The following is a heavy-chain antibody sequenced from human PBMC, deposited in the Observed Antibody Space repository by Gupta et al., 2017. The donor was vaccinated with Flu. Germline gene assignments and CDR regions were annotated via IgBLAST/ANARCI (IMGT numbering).Heavy chain of an antibody. V-gene: IGHV1-2*02. CDR2: IDNRGGT. Sequence: QVQLVQSGAEVKKPGASVKVSCRASGYTFSGHYIHWVRQSPGQGLEWMGWIDNRGGTNYSRKFQGRRTMTRDTAISTAYMELSRLISDDTGVYYCARDNSGYPDHWGQGTLVTVSP. CDR3: ARDNSGYPDH. D-gene: IGHD3-22*01. J-gene: IGHJ5*02. CDR1: GYTFSGHY.